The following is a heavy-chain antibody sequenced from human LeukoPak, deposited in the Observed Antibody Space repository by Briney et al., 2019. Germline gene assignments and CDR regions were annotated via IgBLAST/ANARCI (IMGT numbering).Heavy chain of an antibody. CDR2: IYYSGST. Sequence: SETLSLTCTVSGGSISSYYWSWIRQPPGKGLEWIGYIYYSGSTNYNPSLKSRVTISVDTSKNQFSLKLSSVTAADTAVYYCARVSSSWYENYFDYWGQGTLVTVSS. J-gene: IGHJ4*02. D-gene: IGHD6-13*01. CDR3: ARVSSSWYENYFDY. CDR1: GGSISSYY. V-gene: IGHV4-59*01.